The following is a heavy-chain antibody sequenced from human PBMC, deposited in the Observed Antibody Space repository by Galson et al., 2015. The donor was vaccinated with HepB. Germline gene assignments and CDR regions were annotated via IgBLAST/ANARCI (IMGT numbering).Heavy chain of an antibody. J-gene: IGHJ6*02. CDR2: ISYDGSNK. CDR1: GFTFSSYA. CDR3: ARETGYYDSSGYYFKGMDV. V-gene: IGHV3-30*04. Sequence: SLRLSCAASGFTFSSYAMHWVRQAPGKGLEWVAVISYDGSNKYYADSVKGRFTISRDNSKNTLYLQMNSLRAEDTAVYYCARETGYYDSSGYYFKGMDVWGQGTTVTVSS. D-gene: IGHD3-22*01.